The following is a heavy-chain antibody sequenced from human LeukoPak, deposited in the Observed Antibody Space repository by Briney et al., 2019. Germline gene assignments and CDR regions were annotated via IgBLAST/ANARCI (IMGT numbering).Heavy chain of an antibody. CDR3: AREVNYGDISIDY. J-gene: IGHJ4*02. CDR1: GFTFSRYW. D-gene: IGHD4-17*01. Sequence: GGSLRLSCAASGFTFSRYWMSWVRQAPGKGLEWVAKINQDGSEKYYVDSVKGRFTISRDNAKNSLYLQMNSLRAEDTAVYYCAREVNYGDISIDYWGQGTLVTVSS. CDR2: INQDGSEK. V-gene: IGHV3-7*01.